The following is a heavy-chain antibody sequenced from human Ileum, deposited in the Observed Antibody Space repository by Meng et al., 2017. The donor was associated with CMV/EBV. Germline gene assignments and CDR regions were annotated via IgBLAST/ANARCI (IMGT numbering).Heavy chain of an antibody. CDR2: ISSNGGST. J-gene: IGHJ6*02. Sequence: GGSLRLSCAASGFTFSSYAMSWVRQAPGKGLEYVSAISSNGGSTYYADSVKGRFTISRDNSKNTLYLQMGSLRAEDMAVYYCARAHEGYYYYYGMDVWGQGTTVTVSS. CDR3: ARAHEGYYYYYGMDV. CDR1: GFTFSSYA. V-gene: IGHV3-64*02.